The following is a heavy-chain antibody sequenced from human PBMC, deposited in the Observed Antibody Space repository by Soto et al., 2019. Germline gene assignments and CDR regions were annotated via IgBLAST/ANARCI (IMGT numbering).Heavy chain of an antibody. CDR2: IMKDGGEK. Sequence: PGGSLRLSCAASGFTFSSYGMHWVRQAPGKGLEWVASIMKDGGEKKYVDSVRGRFTISRDNVQNSLFLQMNSLRAEDTAVYYCARGFTRGYSGYLSYWGQGTLVTVSS. J-gene: IGHJ4*02. D-gene: IGHD5-12*01. CDR3: ARGFTRGYSGYLSY. V-gene: IGHV3-7*03. CDR1: GFTFSSYG.